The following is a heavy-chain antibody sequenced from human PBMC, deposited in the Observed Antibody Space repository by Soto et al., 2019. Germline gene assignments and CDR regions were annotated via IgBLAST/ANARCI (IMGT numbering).Heavy chain of an antibody. CDR3: ASRNYYGSGSYHYYFDY. V-gene: IGHV4-59*08. CDR2: IYNTGST. Sequence: PSETLSLTCTVSGGSFTNYYWSWIRQPPGRGLEWIGYIYNTGSTNYNPSLKSRVTISVDTSKNQFSLKLSSVTAADTAVYYFASRNYYGSGSYHYYFDYWGQGTLVTVSS. CDR1: GGSFTNYY. J-gene: IGHJ4*02. D-gene: IGHD3-10*01.